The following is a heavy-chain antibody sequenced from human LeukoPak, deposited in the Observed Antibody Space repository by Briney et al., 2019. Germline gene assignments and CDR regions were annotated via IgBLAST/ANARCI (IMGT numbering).Heavy chain of an antibody. Sequence: SETLSLTRTVSGGSISSGSYYWSWIRQPAGKRLEWIGRIYTSGSTNYNPSLKSRVTISVDTSKNQFSLKLSSVTAADTAVYYCARVDVTPGALRYYYMDVWGKGTTVTVSS. V-gene: IGHV4-61*02. D-gene: IGHD1-14*01. J-gene: IGHJ6*03. CDR2: IYTSGST. CDR1: GGSISSGSYY. CDR3: ARVDVTPGALRYYYMDV.